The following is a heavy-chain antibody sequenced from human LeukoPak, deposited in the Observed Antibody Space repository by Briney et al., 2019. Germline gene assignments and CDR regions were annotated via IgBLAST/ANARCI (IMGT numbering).Heavy chain of an antibody. V-gene: IGHV1-18*01. D-gene: IGHD6-13*01. CDR1: GYTFTSYG. J-gene: IGHJ3*02. Sequence: ASVKVSCKASGYTFTSYGISWVRQAPGQGLEWMGWISAYNGNTNYAQKLQGRVTMTTDTSTSTAYMELRSLRSDDTAVYYCARGWTTYSSSWYGDAFDIWGQGTMVTVSS. CDR3: ARGWTTYSSSWYGDAFDI. CDR2: ISAYNGNT.